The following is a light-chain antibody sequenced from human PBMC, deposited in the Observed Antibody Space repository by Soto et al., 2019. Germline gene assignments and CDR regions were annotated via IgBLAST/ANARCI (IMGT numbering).Light chain of an antibody. CDR1: QSVSSY. CDR2: DAS. CDR3: QQYGSSPPIT. Sequence: EIVLTQSPGTLSLSPGERATLSCRASQSVSSYLAWYQQKPGQAPRLLIYDASNRATGIPARFSGSGFGTEFTLTISSLQSEDFAVYYCQQYGSSPPITLGQGTRLEIK. V-gene: IGKV3-15*01. J-gene: IGKJ5*01.